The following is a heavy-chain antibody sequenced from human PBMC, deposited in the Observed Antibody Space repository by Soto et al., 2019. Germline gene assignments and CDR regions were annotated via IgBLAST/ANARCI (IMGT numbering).Heavy chain of an antibody. D-gene: IGHD2-15*01. J-gene: IGHJ5*02. CDR3: AKGSVQWCSPSGPCYPLDL. Sequence: PGGSLRLSCAASGFTFSSYSMDWVRQAPGKGLEWVSTISATSSYIYYAESVKGRFTISRDNSKNIVYLQMNSLRVGDTARYYCAKGSVQWCSPSGPCYPLDLWGQGVPVTVSS. V-gene: IGHV3-21*04. CDR2: ISATSSYI. CDR1: GFTFSSYS.